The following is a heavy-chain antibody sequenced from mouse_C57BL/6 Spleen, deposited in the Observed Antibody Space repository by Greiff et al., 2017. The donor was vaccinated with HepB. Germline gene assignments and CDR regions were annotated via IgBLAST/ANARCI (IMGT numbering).Heavy chain of an antibody. CDR2: IDPETSGT. J-gene: IGHJ1*03. D-gene: IGHD1-1*01. V-gene: IGHV1-15*01. CDR3: TITTGSRGGYFDV. Sequence: VQLQQSGAELVRPGASVTLSCKASGYTFTDYEMHWVKQTPVHGLEWIGAIDPETSGTAYNQKFKGKAILTADKSSSTAYMELRSLTSEDSAVYYCTITTGSRGGYFDVWGTGTTVTVSS. CDR1: GYTFTDYE.